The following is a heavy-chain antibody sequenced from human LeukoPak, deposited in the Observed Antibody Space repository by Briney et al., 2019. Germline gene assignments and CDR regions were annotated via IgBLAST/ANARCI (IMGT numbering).Heavy chain of an antibody. V-gene: IGHV1-46*01. CDR1: GYTFTSYY. CDR3: ARAGLGNAPDY. CDR2: INPIGGST. J-gene: IGHJ4*02. Sequence: ASVKVSCKASGYTFTSYYMHWVRQAPGQGLEWMGIINPIGGSTSYAQKFQGRVTMTRDMSTSTVYMELSSLRSEHTAVYYCARAGLGNAPDYWGQGTLVTVSS. D-gene: IGHD7-27*01.